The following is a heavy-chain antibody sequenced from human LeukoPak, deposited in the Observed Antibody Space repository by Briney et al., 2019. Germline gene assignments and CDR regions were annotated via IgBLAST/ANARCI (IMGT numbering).Heavy chain of an antibody. CDR1: GYTFTGYY. CDR2: TNPNSGGT. D-gene: IGHD5-24*01. Sequence: ASVKVSCKASGYTFTGYYMHWVRQAPGQGLEWLGWTNPNSGGTNYAQKFQGRVTMTRDTSTSTVYMELSSLKSEDTAVYYCARVRDGYNDAYDIWGQGTMVTVTS. CDR3: ARVRDGYNDAYDI. V-gene: IGHV1-2*02. J-gene: IGHJ3*02.